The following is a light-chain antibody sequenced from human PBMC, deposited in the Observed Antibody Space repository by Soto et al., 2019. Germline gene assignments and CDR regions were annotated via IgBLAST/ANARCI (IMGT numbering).Light chain of an antibody. CDR1: QTVNSNF. CDR2: GAS. V-gene: IGKV3-20*01. J-gene: IGKJ4*01. CDR3: QQYGTSWLT. Sequence: IVLVQSPGALSLSPGERATLSCRANQTVNSNFLAWYQQRPGQAPRLLIYGASSRATDIPDRFSGSGSGTDFTLTISRLEPEDFAVYSCQQYGTSWLTFGGGTRVEI.